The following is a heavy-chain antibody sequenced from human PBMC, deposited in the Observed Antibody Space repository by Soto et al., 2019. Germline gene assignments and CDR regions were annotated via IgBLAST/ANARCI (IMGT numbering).Heavy chain of an antibody. Sequence: QVQLQESGPGLVKPSQTLSLTCNVSGESISSGGYYWSWIRHHPRKGLEWIGYIYDSESAYYNPSLKSRVTISMDTSKNHFAMRLSCVTDADTAVYYCARASSSSSAADYWGQGTLVTVSS. J-gene: IGHJ4*02. CDR3: ARASSSSSAADY. CDR1: GESISSGGYY. CDR2: IYDSESA. D-gene: IGHD6-6*01. V-gene: IGHV4-31*03.